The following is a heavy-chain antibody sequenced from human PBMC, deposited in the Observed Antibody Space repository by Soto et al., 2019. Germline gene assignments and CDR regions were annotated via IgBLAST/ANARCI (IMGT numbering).Heavy chain of an antibody. CDR2: ISAYNGNT. Sequence: QVQLVQSGAEVKKPGASVKVSCKASGYTFTSYGISWVRQAPGPGLEWMGWISAYNGNTNYAQKLQGRVTMTTDTSTSTAYMELRSLRSDDTAVYYCARDVGIYCSGGSCYPDYWGQGTLVTVSS. CDR3: ARDVGIYCSGGSCYPDY. V-gene: IGHV1-18*01. CDR1: GYTFTSYG. D-gene: IGHD2-15*01. J-gene: IGHJ4*02.